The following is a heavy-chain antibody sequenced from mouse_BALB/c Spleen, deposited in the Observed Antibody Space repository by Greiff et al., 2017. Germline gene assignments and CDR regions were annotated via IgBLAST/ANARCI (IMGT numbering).Heavy chain of an antibody. J-gene: IGHJ1*01. D-gene: IGHD4-1*01. CDR2: ISSGSSSI. Sequence: EVHLVESGGGLVQPGGSMKLSCAASGFTFSSFGMHWVRQAPEKGLEWVAYISSGSSSIYYADTVKGRFTISRDNPKNTLFLQMTSLRSEDTAMYYCAKQAGNWYFDVWGAGTTVTVSS. V-gene: IGHV5-17*02. CDR1: GFTFSSFG. CDR3: AKQAGNWYFDV.